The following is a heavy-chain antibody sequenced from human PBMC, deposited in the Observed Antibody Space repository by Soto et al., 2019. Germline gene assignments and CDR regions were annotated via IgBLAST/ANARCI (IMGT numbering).Heavy chain of an antibody. CDR2: INPSGGST. J-gene: IGHJ4*02. D-gene: IGHD6-19*01. CDR1: GYTFTSYY. CDR3: ARGSSGHIDY. V-gene: IGHV1-46*01. Sequence: QVQLVQSGAEVKKPGASVKVSCKASGYTFTSYYMHWVRQAPGQGLEWMGIINPSGGSTSYAQKFQGRVTMTRDTSTSTAYMELSRLRSDDTAVYYCARGSSGHIDYWGQGTLVTVSS.